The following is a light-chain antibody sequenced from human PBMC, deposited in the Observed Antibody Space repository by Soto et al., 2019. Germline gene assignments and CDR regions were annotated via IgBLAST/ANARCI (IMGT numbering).Light chain of an antibody. J-gene: IGKJ1*01. CDR1: HNIERW. Sequence: IQLTQSPSSLSSSVGDIFTITCRASHNIERWMAWYQQKPGKAPSLLIFDASTLHSGVPSRFSGSGSGTDFTLTISSLQPDDFATYYCQQFAISTTFGQGTKVDI. CDR3: QQFAISTT. CDR2: DAS. V-gene: IGKV1-5*01.